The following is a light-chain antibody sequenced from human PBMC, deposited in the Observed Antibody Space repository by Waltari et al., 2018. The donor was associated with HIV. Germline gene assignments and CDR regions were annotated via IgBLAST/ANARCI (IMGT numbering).Light chain of an antibody. CDR1: QGIKNW. CDR3: QQGNSFPRIT. J-gene: IGKJ5*01. CDR2: GAT. Sequence: DIQMTQSPSSVSESVGDRVTITCRASQGIKNWLAWYQQKPGKAPKLMIYGATTLESGVPSRFSGRGYGTDFTLTTSSLQPKDSATDYCQQGNSFPRITFGQGTRLEIK. V-gene: IGKV1-12*01.